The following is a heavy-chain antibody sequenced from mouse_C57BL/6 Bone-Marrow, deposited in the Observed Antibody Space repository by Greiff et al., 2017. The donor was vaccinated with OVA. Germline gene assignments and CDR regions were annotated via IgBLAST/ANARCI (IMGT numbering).Heavy chain of an antibody. CDR3: ARSSYCSSYGWFAY. V-gene: IGHV1-64*01. CDR1: GYTFTSYW. CDR2: IHPHSGST. J-gene: IGHJ3*01. Sequence: QVQLQQPGAELVKPGASVKLSCKASGYTFTSYWLHWVKQGPGPGLEWIGMIHPHSGSTNYNEKFKSKATLTVDKSSCTAYMQLSSLTSEDSAVYYCARSSYCSSYGWFAYWGQGTLVTVSA. D-gene: IGHD1-1*01.